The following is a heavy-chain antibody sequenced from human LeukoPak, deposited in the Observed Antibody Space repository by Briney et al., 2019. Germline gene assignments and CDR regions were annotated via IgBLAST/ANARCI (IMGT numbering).Heavy chain of an antibody. CDR2: ISGSGGST. CDR1: GGSISSSYYY. V-gene: IGHV3-23*01. CDR3: AKAGEDIVVVPAATDYYYYYMDV. J-gene: IGHJ6*03. Sequence: PSETLSLTCTVSGGSISSSYYYGGWIRQPPGKGLEWVSAISGSGGSTYYADSVKGRFTISRDNSKNTLYLQMNSLRAEDTAVYYCAKAGEDIVVVPAATDYYYYYMDVWGKGTTVTVSS. D-gene: IGHD2-2*01.